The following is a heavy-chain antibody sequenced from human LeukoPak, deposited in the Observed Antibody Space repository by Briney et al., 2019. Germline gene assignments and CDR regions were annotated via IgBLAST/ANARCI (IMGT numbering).Heavy chain of an antibody. CDR3: ATGSGSYYLGVDY. J-gene: IGHJ4*02. V-gene: IGHV3-30*02. CDR1: GFTFNNFG. D-gene: IGHD1-26*01. Sequence: GGSLRLSCAASGFTFNNFGMHWVRQAPGKGLEWVTFIQYNGNNKYYADSVKGRFTISRDNSKKTLYLQMNSLRAEDTAVYYCATGSGSYYLGVDYWGQGTLVTVSS. CDR2: IQYNGNNK.